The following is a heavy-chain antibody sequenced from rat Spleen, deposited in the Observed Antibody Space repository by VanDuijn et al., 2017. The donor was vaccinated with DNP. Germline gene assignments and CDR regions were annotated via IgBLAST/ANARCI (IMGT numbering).Heavy chain of an antibody. Sequence: EVQLVASGGGLVQPGRSLKLSCAASGFTFSDYYMAWVRQAPTKGLEWVAYIIYDGGRTYYGDSVKGRFTISRDDAKNTLYLQMNSLRSEDTATYYCARHVLPLRVWDYWGQGVMVTVSS. J-gene: IGHJ2*01. V-gene: IGHV5-22*01. CDR1: GFTFSDYY. CDR2: IIYDGGRT. CDR3: ARHVLPLRVWDY. D-gene: IGHD1-4*01.